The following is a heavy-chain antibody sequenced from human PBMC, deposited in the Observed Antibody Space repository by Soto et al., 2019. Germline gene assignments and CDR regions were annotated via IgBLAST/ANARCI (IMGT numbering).Heavy chain of an antibody. V-gene: IGHV4-39*01. CDR1: CGSISSSSYY. D-gene: IGHD5-12*01. CDR2: IYYSGST. CDR3: ARHTLGRDSGYDFSWDYYYMDV. J-gene: IGHJ6*03. Sequence: PSETLSLTCTVSCGSISSSSYYRGRIRQPPGKGLEWIGSIYYSGSTYYNPSLKSRVTISVDTSKNQFSLKLSSVTAADTAVYYCARHTLGRDSGYDFSWDYYYMDVWGKGTTVTGSS.